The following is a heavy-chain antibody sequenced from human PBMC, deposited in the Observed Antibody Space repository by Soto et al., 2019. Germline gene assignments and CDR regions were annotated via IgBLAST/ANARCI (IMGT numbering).Heavy chain of an antibody. J-gene: IGHJ4*02. CDR3: ARVKASGVNFDY. D-gene: IGHD3-10*01. V-gene: IGHV4-4*02. CDR1: GGSISSSNW. CDR2: IYHSGST. Sequence: SETLSLTCAVSGGSISSSNWWSWVRQPPGKGLEWIGEIYHSGSTNYNPSLKSRVTISVDKSKNQFSLKLTSVTAADTAVYYCARVKASGVNFDYWGQGTLVTVS.